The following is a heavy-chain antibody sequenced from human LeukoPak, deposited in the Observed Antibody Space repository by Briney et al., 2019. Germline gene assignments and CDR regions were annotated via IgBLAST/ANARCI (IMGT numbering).Heavy chain of an antibody. V-gene: IGHV3-23*01. D-gene: IGHD3-22*01. CDR3: AKELDGYYYAAGFDY. CDR2: ISGSGGST. J-gene: IGHJ4*02. CDR1: GFTFSSYA. Sequence: GGSLRLSCAASGFTFSSYAMSWVRQAPGEGLEWVSAISGSGGSTYYADSVKGRFTISRDNSKNTLYLQMNSLRAEDTAVYYCAKELDGYYYAAGFDYWGQGTLVTVSS.